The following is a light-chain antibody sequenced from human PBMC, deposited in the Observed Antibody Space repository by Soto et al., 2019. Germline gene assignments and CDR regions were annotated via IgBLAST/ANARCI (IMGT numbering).Light chain of an antibody. Sequence: QSVLTQPPSASGSPGQSVTISCTGTSNDVGGYNYVSWYQQHPGKAPKLMIHEVSKRPSGVPDRFSGSKSGNTASLTVSGLLTEDEADYHCSSYGGANTVVFGGGTKLTVL. CDR2: EVS. CDR3: SSYGGANTVV. V-gene: IGLV2-8*01. CDR1: SNDVGGYNY. J-gene: IGLJ2*01.